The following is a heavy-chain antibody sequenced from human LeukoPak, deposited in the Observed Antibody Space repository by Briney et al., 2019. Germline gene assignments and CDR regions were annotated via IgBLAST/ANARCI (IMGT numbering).Heavy chain of an antibody. D-gene: IGHD4-17*01. CDR2: INPSGGST. J-gene: IGHJ4*02. CDR3: ASRLVTTAFDY. Sequence: ASVKVSCKASGYTFTTYYMHWVRQAPGQGLEWMGIINPSGGSTNYAEKFQGRVTMTRDTSTRTVYMELSRLRSEDTAIYYCASRLVTTAFDYWGQGNLVTVSS. V-gene: IGHV1-46*01. CDR1: GYTFTTYY.